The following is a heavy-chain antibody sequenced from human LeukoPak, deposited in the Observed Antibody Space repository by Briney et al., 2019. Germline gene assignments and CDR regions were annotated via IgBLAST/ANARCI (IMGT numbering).Heavy chain of an antibody. CDR2: ISAYNGNT. V-gene: IGHV1-18*01. Sequence: GASVKVSCKASGYTFTSYGISCVRQAPGQGLEWMGWISAYNGNTNYAQKLQGRVTMTTDTSTSTAYMELRSLRSDDTAVYYCARRIAYCSGGSCYSAPYYYHYMDVWGKGTTVTVSS. D-gene: IGHD2-15*01. J-gene: IGHJ6*03. CDR3: ARRIAYCSGGSCYSAPYYYHYMDV. CDR1: GYTFTSYG.